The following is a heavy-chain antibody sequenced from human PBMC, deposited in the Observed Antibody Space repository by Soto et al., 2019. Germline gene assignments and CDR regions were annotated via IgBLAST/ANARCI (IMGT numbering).Heavy chain of an antibody. CDR2: INAGNGNT. V-gene: IGHV1-3*01. Sequence: ASVKVSCKASGYTFTSYAMHWVRQAPGQRLEWMGWINAGNGNTKYSQKFQGRVTITRDTSASTAYMELSSLRSEDTAVYYCARDRGEDIAVTGHYGMDVWGQGTTVTVSS. J-gene: IGHJ6*02. CDR1: GYTFTSYA. D-gene: IGHD6-19*01. CDR3: ARDRGEDIAVTGHYGMDV.